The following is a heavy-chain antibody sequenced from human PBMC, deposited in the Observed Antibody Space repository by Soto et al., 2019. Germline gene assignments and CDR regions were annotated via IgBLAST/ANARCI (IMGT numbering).Heavy chain of an antibody. CDR3: ARDFTQGAYSRLDAFDI. V-gene: IGHV1-69*04. D-gene: IGHD6-13*01. CDR2: IIPIRGIA. Sequence: SGKVSCKASAGTFSSYTISWVRQAPGQGLEWMGRIIPIRGIANYAQKFQGRVTITADKSTSTAYMELSSLRSEDAAVYYCARDFTQGAYSRLDAFDIWGQGTMVTVSS. CDR1: AGTFSSYT. J-gene: IGHJ3*02.